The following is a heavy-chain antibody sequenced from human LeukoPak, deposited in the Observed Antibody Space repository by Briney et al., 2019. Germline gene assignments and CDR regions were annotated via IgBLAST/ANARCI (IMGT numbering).Heavy chain of an antibody. CDR1: GFTFSSYA. CDR3: AKGGSGYYYGY. V-gene: IGHV3-23*01. D-gene: IGHD3-22*01. CDR2: ISGSAGST. Sequence: PGRSLRLSCAASGFTFSSYAMSWVRQAPGKGLEWVSAISGSAGSTYYADSVKGRFTISRDNSKNTLYLQMNSLRAEDTAVYYCAKGGSGYYYGYWGQGTLVTVSS. J-gene: IGHJ4*02.